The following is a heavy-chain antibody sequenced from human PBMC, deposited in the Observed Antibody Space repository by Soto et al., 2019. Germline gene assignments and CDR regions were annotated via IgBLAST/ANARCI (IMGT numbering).Heavy chain of an antibody. CDR3: TGDYGSGSYRFDY. CDR2: VYNSGST. CDR1: GGSFSSYS. J-gene: IGHJ4*02. Sequence: PSETLSLTCTVSGGSFSSYSCIFIGHPPLKCLEWIVYVYNSGSTTYNPSLKSRLTMSVDTSKNQISLKLGSVTAADTAIYYCTGDYGSGSYRFDYWGQGTLVTV. D-gene: IGHD3-10*01. V-gene: IGHV4-59*01.